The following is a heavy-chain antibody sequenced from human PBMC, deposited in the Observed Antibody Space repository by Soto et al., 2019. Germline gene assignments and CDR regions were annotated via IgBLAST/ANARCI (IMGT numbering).Heavy chain of an antibody. CDR3: ATGSFTSTGGRIGYHYNAMDV. Sequence: ASVKVSCKASGGTFSSHSINWVRQAPGQGLEWMGGIIPIFGPANFAKKFQGRVTITADESTTTAYMELSSLTSEDTAVYYCATGSFTSTGGRIGYHYNAMDVWGQGTTVTVSS. J-gene: IGHJ6*02. D-gene: IGHD1-1*01. V-gene: IGHV1-69*13. CDR1: GGTFSSHS. CDR2: IIPIFGPA.